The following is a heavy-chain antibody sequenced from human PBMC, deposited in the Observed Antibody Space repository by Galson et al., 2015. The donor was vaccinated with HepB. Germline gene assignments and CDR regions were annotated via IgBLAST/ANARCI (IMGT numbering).Heavy chain of an antibody. V-gene: IGHV1-69*10. Sequence: QSGAEVKQFGASVKASCKASGGTFSSYAISWVRQAPGQGLEWMGGIIPILGIANYAQKFQGRVTITADKSTSTAYMELSSLRSEDTAVYYCARGHGEWDSGYYYYMDVWGKGTTVTVSS. CDR3: ARGHGEWDSGYYYYMDV. D-gene: IGHD3-10*01. J-gene: IGHJ6*03. CDR2: IIPILGIA. CDR1: GGTFSSYA.